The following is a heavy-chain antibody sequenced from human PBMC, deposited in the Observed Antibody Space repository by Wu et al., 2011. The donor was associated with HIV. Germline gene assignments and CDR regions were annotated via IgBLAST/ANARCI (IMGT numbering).Heavy chain of an antibody. D-gene: IGHD3-3*01. J-gene: IGHJ6*03. CDR2: IIPXFGTP. V-gene: IGHV1-69*06. CDR3: ARGIGDFYYYYYYMDV. Sequence: EWMGGIIPXFGTPNYAQKFQGRVTITADKSTSTAYMELSSLRSEDTAVYYCARGIGDFYYYYYYMDVWGKGTTVTVSS.